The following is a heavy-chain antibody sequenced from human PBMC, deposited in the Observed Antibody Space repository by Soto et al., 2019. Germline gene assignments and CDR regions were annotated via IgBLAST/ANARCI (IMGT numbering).Heavy chain of an antibody. D-gene: IGHD1-1*01. CDR3: ALRRGGYNWNDGDFDY. CDR1: GFSLSTSGVG. J-gene: IGHJ4*02. Sequence: QITLKESGPTLVKPTQTLTLACTFSGFSLSTSGVGVGWIRQPPGKALECLALIYWDDDKRYSPSLNSILSITKDSTRIKVVLTMTNSVPVDTATCFCALRRGGYNWNDGDFDYWGQGTVVTDYS. V-gene: IGHV2-5*02. CDR2: IYWDDDK.